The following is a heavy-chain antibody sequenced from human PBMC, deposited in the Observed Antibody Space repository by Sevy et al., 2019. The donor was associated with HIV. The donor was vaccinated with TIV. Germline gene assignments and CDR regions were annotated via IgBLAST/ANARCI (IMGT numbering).Heavy chain of an antibody. Sequence: GGSLRLSCAASGFTFSDYGMDWVRQAPGKGPEWVALISHDGNDKYYADSVKGRFTISRDNSKNTLYIQMNSLRAEDTAVYYCAKDRGKRELSFDYWGQGTPVTVSS. J-gene: IGHJ4*02. V-gene: IGHV3-30*18. CDR3: AKDRGKRELSFDY. D-gene: IGHD1-26*01. CDR1: GFTFSDYG. CDR2: ISHDGNDK.